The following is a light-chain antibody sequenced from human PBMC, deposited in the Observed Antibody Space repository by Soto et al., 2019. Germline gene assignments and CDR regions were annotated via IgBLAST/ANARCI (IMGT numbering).Light chain of an antibody. CDR3: SSYAIRSAYV. V-gene: IGLV2-14*01. J-gene: IGLJ1*01. CDR2: DVN. Sequence: QSVLTQPASVSGSPGQSITISCTGTSSDIGAYNYVSWYQQHPGKAPKLLIYDVNYRPSGVSNRLSGSKSGNTASLTISGLQAEDEADYDCSSYAIRSAYVFGTGTKVTVL. CDR1: SSDIGAYNY.